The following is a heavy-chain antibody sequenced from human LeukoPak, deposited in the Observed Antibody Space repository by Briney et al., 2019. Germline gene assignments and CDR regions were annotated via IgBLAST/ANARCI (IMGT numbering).Heavy chain of an antibody. CDR2: ITGSGGNT. V-gene: IGHV3-23*01. Sequence: PGGTLRLSCAASGFTFSSSGMSWVRQAPGRGLEWVSGITGSGGNTYYADSVKGRFTISRDNSKNTLYLQMNSLRAEDTAVYYCAKRITMVRGVIQNFDYWGQGTLVTVSS. CDR3: AKRITMVRGVIQNFDY. CDR1: GFTFSSSG. D-gene: IGHD3-10*01. J-gene: IGHJ4*02.